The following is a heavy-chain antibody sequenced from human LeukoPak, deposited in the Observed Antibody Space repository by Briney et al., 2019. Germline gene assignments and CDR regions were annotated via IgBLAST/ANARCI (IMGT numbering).Heavy chain of an antibody. CDR3: AKETKYTSGWLTIDY. D-gene: IGHD6-19*01. Sequence: PGGSLRLSCAASGFTFSSYGMHWVRQAPGKGLEWVAVISYDGSNKYYADSVKGRFTISRDNSKNTLYLQMNSLRAEDTAVYYCAKETKYTSGWLTIDYWGQGTLVTVSS. J-gene: IGHJ4*02. V-gene: IGHV3-30*18. CDR2: ISYDGSNK. CDR1: GFTFSSYG.